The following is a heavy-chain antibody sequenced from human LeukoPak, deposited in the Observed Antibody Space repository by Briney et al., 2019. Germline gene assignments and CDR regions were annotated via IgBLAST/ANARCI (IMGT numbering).Heavy chain of an antibody. CDR2: INTNTGNP. CDR1: GYTFLSYG. V-gene: IGHV7-4-1*02. J-gene: IGHJ4*02. CDR3: ARGMLQLWLNYFDY. D-gene: IGHD5-18*01. Sequence: ASVRVSCKASGYTFLSYGFSWVRRAPGQGLEWMGWINTNTGNPTYAQGFTGRFVFSLDTSVSTAYLQISSLKAEDTAVYYCARGMLQLWLNYFDYWGQGTLVTVSP.